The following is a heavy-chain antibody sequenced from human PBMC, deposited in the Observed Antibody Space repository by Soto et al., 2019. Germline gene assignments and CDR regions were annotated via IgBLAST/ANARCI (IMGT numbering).Heavy chain of an antibody. CDR2: IKSKTDGGTT. Sequence: PGGSLRLSCAASGVTFSNAWMSWVRQAPGKGLEWVGRIKSKTDGGTTDYAAPVKGRFTISRDDSKNTLYLQMNSLKTEDTAVYYCTTNSRRFDPDFLRSIYYYYYMDVWGKGTTVTVSS. D-gene: IGHD2-15*01. J-gene: IGHJ6*03. CDR3: TTNSRRFDPDFLRSIYYYYYMDV. CDR1: GVTFSNAW. V-gene: IGHV3-15*01.